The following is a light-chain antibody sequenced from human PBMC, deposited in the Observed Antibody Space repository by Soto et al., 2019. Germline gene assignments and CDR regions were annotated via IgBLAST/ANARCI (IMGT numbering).Light chain of an antibody. J-gene: IGKJ1*01. CDR2: AAS. CDR3: QQYGSLSWT. CDR1: QNVDSNY. Sequence: IVMTHSPGPLSLSPGERATLSCRASQNVDSNYLAWYQQKPGQAPRIIIFAASGRATGIPDRFSGSGSGTDFTLTISRLEPEDFAVYYCQQYGSLSWTFGQGTKVDIK. V-gene: IGKV3-20*01.